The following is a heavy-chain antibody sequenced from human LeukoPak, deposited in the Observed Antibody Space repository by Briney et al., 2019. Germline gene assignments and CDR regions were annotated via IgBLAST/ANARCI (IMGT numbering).Heavy chain of an antibody. Sequence: GASVKVSCKASGYTFTGYFIHWMRQAPGQGLEWMAWINPNSGGTKYAQKFQGRVTVTRDTSISTAYMELSRLKFDDTAVYYCARVSTSGYRDWLDPWGQGTLVTVSS. CDR3: ARVSTSGYRDWLDP. CDR1: GYTFTGYF. CDR2: INPNSGGT. D-gene: IGHD3-9*01. V-gene: IGHV1-2*02. J-gene: IGHJ5*02.